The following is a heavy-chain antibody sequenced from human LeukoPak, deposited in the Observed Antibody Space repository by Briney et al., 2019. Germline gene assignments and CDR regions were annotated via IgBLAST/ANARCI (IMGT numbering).Heavy chain of an antibody. J-gene: IGHJ3*02. CDR3: ARRTTTWAFDI. D-gene: IGHD2/OR15-2a*01. V-gene: IGHV5-51*01. CDR2: IYPVDSDT. Sequence: GESLKISCKGSGYSFSNYWIGWVRQMPGKGLEWLGIIYPVDSDTRYSPSFQGQVTISADKSISTAYLQWSSLKASDTAMYYCARRTTTWAFDIWGQGTMVTVSS. CDR1: GYSFSNYW.